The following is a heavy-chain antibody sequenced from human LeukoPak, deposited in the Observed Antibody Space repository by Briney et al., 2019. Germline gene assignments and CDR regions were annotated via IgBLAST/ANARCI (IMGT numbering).Heavy chain of an antibody. CDR3: ARTLSGDYFDY. CDR2: IYYSGST. Sequence: SETLSLTCTVSGGSISSYYWSWIRQPPGKGLEWIGYIYYSGSTSYNPSLKSRVAISVDTSKNHLSLNLTSATAADTAVYYCARTLSGDYFDYWGQGTLVTVSS. CDR1: GGSISSYY. V-gene: IGHV4-59*01. J-gene: IGHJ4*02. D-gene: IGHD1-26*01.